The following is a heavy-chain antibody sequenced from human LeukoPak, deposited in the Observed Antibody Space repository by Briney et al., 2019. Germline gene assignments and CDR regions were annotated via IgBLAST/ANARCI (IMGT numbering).Heavy chain of an antibody. V-gene: IGHV3-49*03. CDR2: IRSKAYGGTT. D-gene: IGHD6-19*01. Sequence: PGGSLRLSCTASGFTFGDYAMSWFRQAPGKGLEWVGFIRSKAYGGTTEYAASVKGRFTISRDDSKSIAYLQMNSLKTEDTAVYYCTGVASSGWYDDFDYWGQGTLVTVSS. J-gene: IGHJ4*02. CDR1: GFTFGDYA. CDR3: TGVASSGWYDDFDY.